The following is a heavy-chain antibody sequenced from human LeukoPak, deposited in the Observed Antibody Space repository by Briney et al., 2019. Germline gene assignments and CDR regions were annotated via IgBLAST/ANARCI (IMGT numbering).Heavy chain of an antibody. CDR2: ISAYNGNT. J-gene: IGHJ6*02. CDR1: GYTFTSYG. CDR3: ARDRRGITMIVVVIPEYGMDV. V-gene: IGHV1-18*01. Sequence: ASVKVSCKASGYTFTSYGISWVRQAPGQGLEWMGWISAYNGNTNYAQKLQGRVTMTTDTSTSTAYMELRSLRSEDTAVYYCARDRRGITMIVVVIPEYGMDVWGQGTTVTVSS. D-gene: IGHD3-22*01.